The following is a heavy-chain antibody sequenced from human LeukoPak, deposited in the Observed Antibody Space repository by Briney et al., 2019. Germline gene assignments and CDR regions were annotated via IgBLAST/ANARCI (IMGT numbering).Heavy chain of an antibody. V-gene: IGHV3-15*01. CDR2: IKNKTNGGTT. Sequence: GGSLRLSCAASGFTLTNNAMTWVRQAPGKGLEWVGHIKNKTNGGTTDYAAPVKGRFIISRDDSKNTLYLQMNSLRTEDTAVYYCARGFCSSTSCYQGPFDFWGQGTLVTVSS. CDR1: GFTLTNNA. J-gene: IGHJ4*02. CDR3: ARGFCSSTSCYQGPFDF. D-gene: IGHD2-2*01.